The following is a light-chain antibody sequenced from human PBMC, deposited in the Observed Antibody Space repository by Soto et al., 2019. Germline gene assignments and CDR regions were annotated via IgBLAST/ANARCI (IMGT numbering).Light chain of an antibody. CDR3: QQYGNSPTWT. CDR1: QSITSNS. J-gene: IGKJ1*01. V-gene: IGKV3-20*01. CDR2: DAS. Sequence: EIVLSQSPGALSLSTGETTTLSCRASQSITSNSLAWFQQKFGQAPRLLIYDASNRATGIPDRFSGSGSGTDFTLTISRLEPEDVAVYVCQQYGNSPTWTFGQGTKVDIK.